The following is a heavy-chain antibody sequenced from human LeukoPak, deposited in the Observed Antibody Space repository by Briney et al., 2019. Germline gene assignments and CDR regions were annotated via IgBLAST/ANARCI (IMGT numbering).Heavy chain of an antibody. D-gene: IGHD1-7*01. CDR2: ISSSSSYI. V-gene: IGHV3-21*01. Sequence: GGSLRLPCAASGFTFSSYSMNWVRQAPGKGLEWVSSISSSSSYIYYADSMKGRFTISRDNAKNSLYLQMNSLRAEDTAVYYCARDMGNYGVFDYWGQGTLVTVSS. J-gene: IGHJ4*02. CDR3: ARDMGNYGVFDY. CDR1: GFTFSSYS.